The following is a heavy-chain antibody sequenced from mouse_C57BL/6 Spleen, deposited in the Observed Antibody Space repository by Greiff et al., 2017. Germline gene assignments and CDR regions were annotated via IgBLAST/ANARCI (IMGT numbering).Heavy chain of an antibody. V-gene: IGHV1-69*01. J-gene: IGHJ2*01. Sequence: QVQLKQPGAELVMPGASVKLSCKASGYTFTSYWMHWVKQRPGQGLEWIGEIDPSDSYTNYNQKFKGKSTLTVDKSSSTAYMQLSSLTSEDSAVYYCARRRSWYFDYWGQGTTLTVSS. CDR1: GYTFTSYW. CDR3: ARRRSWYFDY. CDR2: IDPSDSYT.